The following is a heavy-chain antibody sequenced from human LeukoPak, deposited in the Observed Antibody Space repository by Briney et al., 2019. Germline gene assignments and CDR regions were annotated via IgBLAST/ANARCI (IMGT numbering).Heavy chain of an antibody. D-gene: IGHD1-26*01. CDR1: QFTFSTYW. CDR2: IKRDGSVE. V-gene: IGHV3-7*01. CDR3: AREWELCLDY. Sequence: GGSLRLSCAASQFTFSTYWMTWVRRAPGKGLEWVASIKRDGSVEFYVDSVKGRFAISKDNAKTSLYLQMNSLRAEDTAVYYCAREWELCLDYWGQGTLVTVSS. J-gene: IGHJ4*02.